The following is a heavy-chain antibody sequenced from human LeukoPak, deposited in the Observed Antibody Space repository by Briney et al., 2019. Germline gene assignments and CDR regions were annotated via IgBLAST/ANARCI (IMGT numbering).Heavy chain of an antibody. Sequence: SETLSLTCTVSGGSISSSSYYWGWIRQPPGKGLEWIGSIYYSGSTYYNPSLKSRVTISVDTSKNQFSLKLSSVTAADTAVYYCASSGRGYYYDSSGYLFSYYFDYWGQGTLVTVSS. CDR1: GGSISSSSYY. V-gene: IGHV4-39*07. D-gene: IGHD3-22*01. CDR3: ASSGRGYYYDSSGYLFSYYFDY. CDR2: IYYSGST. J-gene: IGHJ4*02.